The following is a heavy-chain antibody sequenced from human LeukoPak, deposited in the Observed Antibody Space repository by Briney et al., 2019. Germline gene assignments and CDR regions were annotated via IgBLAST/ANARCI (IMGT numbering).Heavy chain of an antibody. CDR1: GGSISSYY. D-gene: IGHD6-13*01. V-gene: IGHV4-59*08. J-gene: IGHJ3*02. CDR2: IYYSGST. Sequence: SETLSLTCTVSGGSISSYYWSWIRQPPGKGLEWIGYIYYSGSTNYNPSLKSRVTISVDTSKNQFSLKLSSVTAADTAVYYCARPGYSRDHDAFDIWGQGTMVTVSS. CDR3: ARPGYSRDHDAFDI.